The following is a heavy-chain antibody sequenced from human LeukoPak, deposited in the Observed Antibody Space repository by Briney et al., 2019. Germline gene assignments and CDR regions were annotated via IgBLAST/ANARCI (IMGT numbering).Heavy chain of an antibody. CDR1: GFTFSSYA. D-gene: IGHD3-10*01. Sequence: GGSLRLSCAASGFTFSSYAMSWVRQAPGKGLEWVSSIVGSGDSTYYADSVKDRFTISRDNSKNTLYLQMNSLRAEDTAVYYCAKDYKSSFGRRLDSWGQGTLVTVSS. J-gene: IGHJ4*02. V-gene: IGHV3-23*01. CDR2: IVGSGDST. CDR3: AKDYKSSFGRRLDS.